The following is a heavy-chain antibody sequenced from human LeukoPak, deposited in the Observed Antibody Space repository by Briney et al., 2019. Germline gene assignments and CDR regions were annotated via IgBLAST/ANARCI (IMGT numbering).Heavy chain of an antibody. V-gene: IGHV4-34*01. Sequence: PSETLSLTCAVFGESFGGHYWIWMRQPPGKGPEWIGEINHSGSATYRTSLKSRATMSLDKSKNQFSLKLTSVTAADTAVYYCARGRCDGINCYPWFYYYGMDVWGQGTTVTVSS. CDR1: GESFGGHY. CDR2: INHSGSA. CDR3: ARGRCDGINCYPWFYYYGMDV. J-gene: IGHJ6*02. D-gene: IGHD2-21*01.